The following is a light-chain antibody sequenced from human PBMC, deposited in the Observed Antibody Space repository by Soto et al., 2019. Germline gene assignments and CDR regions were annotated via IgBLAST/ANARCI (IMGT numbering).Light chain of an antibody. J-gene: IGKJ1*01. CDR2: AAS. V-gene: IGKV1-39*01. Sequence: DIQMTQSPSSLSASVGDRVTITCRASQSISSYLNWYQQKPGKAPKLLIYAASSLQSGVPSRFSGSGSGTDFTLTISSLQPEDFATYYCQHSYSTPPMWTFGQGTKVEIK. CDR3: QHSYSTPPMWT. CDR1: QSISSY.